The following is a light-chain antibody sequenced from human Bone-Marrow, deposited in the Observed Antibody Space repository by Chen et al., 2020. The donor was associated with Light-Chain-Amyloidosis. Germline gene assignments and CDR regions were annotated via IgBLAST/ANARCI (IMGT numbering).Light chain of an antibody. V-gene: IGLV3-25*03. CDR2: RDT. CDR3: QSADSSGTDEVI. CDR1: DLPTKY. J-gene: IGLJ2*01. Sequence: SYELTQPPSVSVSPGQTARLTCSGDDLPTKYAYWYQQKPGQAPVLVIHRDTERPSGISERFSGSSSGTTATLTISGVQAEDEADYNGQSADSSGTDEVIFGGGTKLTVL.